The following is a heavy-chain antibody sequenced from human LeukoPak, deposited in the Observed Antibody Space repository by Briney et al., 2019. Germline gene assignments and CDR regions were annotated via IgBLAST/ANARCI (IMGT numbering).Heavy chain of an antibody. Sequence: SETLSLTCTVSGGSISSSSYYWGWIRQAPGKGLEWIAYIYYSGSTSDNPSPKSRVTISVDTSKNQFPLKLSSVTAADTAVYYCARDCGGDCYGGFDYWGQGTLVTVSS. CDR1: GGSISSSSYY. D-gene: IGHD2-21*02. V-gene: IGHV4-30-4*08. CDR3: ARDCGGDCYGGFDY. CDR2: IYYSGST. J-gene: IGHJ4*02.